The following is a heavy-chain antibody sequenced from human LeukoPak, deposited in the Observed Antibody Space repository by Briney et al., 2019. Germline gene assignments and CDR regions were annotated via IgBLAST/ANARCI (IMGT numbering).Heavy chain of an antibody. CDR1: GYTFTSYG. D-gene: IGHD3-22*01. J-gene: IGHJ3*02. CDR3: ARVPWGDYYDSSGSCAFDI. CDR2: ISAYNGNT. V-gene: IGHV1-18*01. Sequence: ASVKVSCKASGYTFTSYGISWVRQAPGQGLEWMGWISAYNGNTNYAQKLQGRATMTTDTSTSTAYMELRSLRSDDTAVYYCARVPWGDYYDSSGSCAFDIWGQGTMVTVSS.